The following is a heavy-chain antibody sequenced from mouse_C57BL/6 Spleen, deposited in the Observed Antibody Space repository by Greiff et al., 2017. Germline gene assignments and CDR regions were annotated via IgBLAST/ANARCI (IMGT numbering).Heavy chain of an antibody. D-gene: IGHD2-4*01. CDR1: GYTFTDYN. V-gene: IGHV1-18*01. J-gene: IGHJ2*01. Sequence: EVQLQQSGPELVKPGASVKIPCTASGYTFTDYNMDWVKQSHGKSLEWIGAINPNNGGTFYNQKFKGKATLTVDKSSSTAYMELRSLTSEDTAVYYCARHYDYDRGDWGQGATLTVAA. CDR2: INPNNGGT. CDR3: ARHYDYDRGD.